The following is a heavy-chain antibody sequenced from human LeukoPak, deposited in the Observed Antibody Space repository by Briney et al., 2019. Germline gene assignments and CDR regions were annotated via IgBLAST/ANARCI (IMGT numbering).Heavy chain of an antibody. CDR3: AKDETLMTTVTYYFDY. CDR1: GFTFSNYG. Sequence: GGSLRLSCAASGFTFSNYGMHWVRQAPGKGLEWVAFIRYDGSNKCYADSVKGRFTISRDNSKNTLYLQMNSLRAEDTAVYYCAKDETLMTTVTYYFDYWGQGTLVTVSS. V-gene: IGHV3-30*02. CDR2: IRYDGSNK. J-gene: IGHJ4*02. D-gene: IGHD4-11*01.